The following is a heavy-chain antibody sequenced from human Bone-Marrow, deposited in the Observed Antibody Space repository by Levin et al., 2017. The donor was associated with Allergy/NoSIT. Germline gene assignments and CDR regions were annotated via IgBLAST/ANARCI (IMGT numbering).Heavy chain of an antibody. V-gene: IGHV3-30-3*01. Sequence: GESLKISCAGSGFSFGTFDIHWVRQAPGKGLEWAADISSDGSRTYYADSVTGRFTISRDNSKNKVFLQMDSLRVEDTAVYYCASPNDYSNYGFEFWGQGIMVTVSS. CDR2: ISSDGSRT. D-gene: IGHD4-11*01. J-gene: IGHJ4*02. CDR1: GFSFGTFD. CDR3: ASPNDYSNYGFEF.